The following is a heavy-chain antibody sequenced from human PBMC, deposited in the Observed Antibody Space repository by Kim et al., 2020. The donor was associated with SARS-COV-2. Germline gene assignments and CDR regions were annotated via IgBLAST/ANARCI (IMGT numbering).Heavy chain of an antibody. J-gene: IGHJ5*02. CDR3: ARDLTPTGTTQWFDP. D-gene: IGHD1-1*01. CDR1: GFTFRSYS. CDR2: ISSSSSTI. V-gene: IGHV3-48*01. Sequence: GGSLRLSCAASGFTFRSYSMNWVRQAPGKGLEWVSYISSSSSTIYYADSVKGRFTISRDNAKNSLYLQMNSLRAEDTAVYYCARDLTPTGTTQWFDPWGQGALVTVSS.